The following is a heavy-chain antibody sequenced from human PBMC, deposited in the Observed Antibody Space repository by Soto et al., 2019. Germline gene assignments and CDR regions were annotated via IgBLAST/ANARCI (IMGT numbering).Heavy chain of an antibody. CDR2: IFSAGST. CDR1: GFTVSNNY. J-gene: IGHJ4*02. Sequence: EVQLVESGGGLVQPGGSLRLSCAASGFTVSNNYMTWVRQAPGGGLDWVSIIFSAGSTYYADSVRGRFTISSNNSKNTLYLQLNSLGAEDSAIYYCARGAGGKSWRSSTFDSWGQGTLVTVSS. V-gene: IGHV3-66*01. D-gene: IGHD2-15*01. CDR3: ARGAGGKSWRSSTFDS.